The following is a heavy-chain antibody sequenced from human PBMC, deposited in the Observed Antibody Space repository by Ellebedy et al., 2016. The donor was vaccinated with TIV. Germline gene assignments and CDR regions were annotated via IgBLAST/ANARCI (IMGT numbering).Heavy chain of an antibody. CDR1: GFTFSSYA. CDR3: AKDGGGSYYYYYYGMDV. D-gene: IGHD1-26*01. CDR2: ISGSGGST. Sequence: GGSLRLSXAASGFTFSSYAMSWVRQAPGKGLEWVSAISGSGGSTYYADSVKGRFTISRDNSKNTLYLQMNSLRAEDTAVYYCAKDGGGSYYYYYYGMDVWGQGTTVTVSS. J-gene: IGHJ6*02. V-gene: IGHV3-23*01.